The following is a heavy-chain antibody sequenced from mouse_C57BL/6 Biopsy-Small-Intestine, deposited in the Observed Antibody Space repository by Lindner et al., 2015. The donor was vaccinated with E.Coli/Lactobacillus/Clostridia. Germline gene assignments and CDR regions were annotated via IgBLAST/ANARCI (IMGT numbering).Heavy chain of an antibody. J-gene: IGHJ1*03. V-gene: IGHV1-42*01. CDR3: ARRGYYGSSYRYFDV. CDR2: INPSTGGT. Sequence: VQLQESGPELVKPGASVKISCKASGYSFTGYYMNWVKQSPEKSLEWIGEINPSTGGTTYNQKFKAKATLTVDKSSSTAYMQLKSLTSEDSAVYYCARRGYYGSSYRYFDVWGTGTTVTVSS. CDR1: GYSFTGYY. D-gene: IGHD1-1*01.